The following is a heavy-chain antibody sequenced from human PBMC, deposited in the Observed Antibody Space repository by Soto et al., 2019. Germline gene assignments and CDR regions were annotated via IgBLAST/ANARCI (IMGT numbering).Heavy chain of an antibody. D-gene: IGHD6-19*01. J-gene: IGHJ3*02. CDR2: ISYNSGGM. CDR1: GFSFNEHA. CDR3: RRWQGLVSAFDI. Sequence: EVQLVESGGGLVQPGRSLRLSCAASGFSFNEHAIHWVRQAPGKGPEWVSGISYNSGGMVFADSVNGRFTISRDNAKNSAYPQMTSLRVEDTALYFARRWQGLVSAFDIWGQGTMVTVSS. V-gene: IGHV3-9*01.